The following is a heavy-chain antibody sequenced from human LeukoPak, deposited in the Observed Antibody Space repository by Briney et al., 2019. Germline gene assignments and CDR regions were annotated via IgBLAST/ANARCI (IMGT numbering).Heavy chain of an antibody. CDR2: IKQDGSEK. CDR3: ARSRYFDWLSDSYFDY. V-gene: IGHV3-7*01. Sequence: GGSLRLSCAASGFTFSSYWMSWVRQAPGKGLEWVANIKQDGSEKYYVDSVKGRFTISRDNAKNSPYLQMNSLRAEDTAVYYCARSRYFDWLSDSYFDYWGQGTLVTVSS. CDR1: GFTFSSYW. D-gene: IGHD3-9*01. J-gene: IGHJ4*02.